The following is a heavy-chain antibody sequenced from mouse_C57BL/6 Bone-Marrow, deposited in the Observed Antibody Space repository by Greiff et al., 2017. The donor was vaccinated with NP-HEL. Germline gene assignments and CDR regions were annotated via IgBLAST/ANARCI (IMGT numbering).Heavy chain of an antibody. V-gene: IGHV7-1*01. J-gene: IGHJ1*03. CDR1: GFTFSDFY. CDR3: ARDGNYWYFDV. CDR2: SRNKANDYTT. Sequence: EVKLMESGGGLVQSGRSLRLSCATSGFTFSDFYMEWVRQAPGKGLEWIAASRNKANDYTTEYSASVKGRFIVSRDTSQSILYLQMNALRAEDTAIYCCARDGNYWYFDVWGTGTTVTVSS.